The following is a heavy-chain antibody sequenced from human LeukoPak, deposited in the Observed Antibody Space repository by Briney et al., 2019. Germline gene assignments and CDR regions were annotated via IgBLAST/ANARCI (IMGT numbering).Heavy chain of an antibody. CDR3: AKDHRDYDSSGYYFDY. CDR1: GFTFSSYG. V-gene: IGHV3-30*02. J-gene: IGHJ4*02. D-gene: IGHD3-22*01. Sequence: PGGSLRLSCAASGFTFSSYGMHWVRQAPGKGLEWVAFIRYDGSNKYYADSVKGRFTISRDNSKNTLYLQMNSLRAEDTAVYYCAKDHRDYDSSGYYFDYWGQGTLVTVSS. CDR2: IRYDGSNK.